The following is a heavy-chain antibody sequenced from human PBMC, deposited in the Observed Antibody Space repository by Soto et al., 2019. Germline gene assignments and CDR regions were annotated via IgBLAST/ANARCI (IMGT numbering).Heavy chain of an antibody. D-gene: IGHD4-17*01. J-gene: IGHJ5*01. CDR2: LDPSSTYI. CDR1: GFTFSAYT. V-gene: IGHV3-21*02. Sequence: EVQLVESGGGLVKPGGSLRLSCAASGFTFSAYTMNWVRQAPGKGREWVSSLDPSSTYIYYADSVKGRFTLSRDNAKNSLLLRLNSLRADDTALYYCVRGSYGDSDSWGQGTLVTVSS. CDR3: VRGSYGDSDS.